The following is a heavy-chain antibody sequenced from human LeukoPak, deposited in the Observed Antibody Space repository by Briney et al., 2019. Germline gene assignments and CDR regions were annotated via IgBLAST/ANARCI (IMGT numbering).Heavy chain of an antibody. V-gene: IGHV3-48*03. J-gene: IGHJ4*02. CDR1: GVTFSNYE. D-gene: IGHD3-22*01. CDR3: ARENMYDSSDYYGWSGYYDH. CDR2: ISSSGSTI. Sequence: PGGSLRLSCAASGVTFSNYEMNWVRQVPGKGLEWLSYISSSGSTIYYADSVKGRFTISRDNAKNSLYLQMNSLRAEDTAIYYCARENMYDSSDYYGWSGYYDHWAQGTLVTVSS.